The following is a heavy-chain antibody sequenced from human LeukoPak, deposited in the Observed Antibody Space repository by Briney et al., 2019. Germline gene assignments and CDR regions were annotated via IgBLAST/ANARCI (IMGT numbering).Heavy chain of an antibody. CDR3: AKDSGSGWYQYGMDV. J-gene: IGHJ6*02. Sequence: GGSLRLSCAASGFTFSSYSMNWVRQAPGKGLEWVSSISSSSSYIYYADSVKGRFTISRDNAKNSLYLQMNSLRAEDTAVYYCAKDSGSGWYQYGMDVWGQGTTVTVSS. CDR2: ISSSSSYI. D-gene: IGHD6-19*01. CDR1: GFTFSSYS. V-gene: IGHV3-21*04.